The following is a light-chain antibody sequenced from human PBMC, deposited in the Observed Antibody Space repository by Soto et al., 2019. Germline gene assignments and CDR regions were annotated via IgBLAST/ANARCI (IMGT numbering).Light chain of an antibody. J-gene: IGKJ1*01. V-gene: IGKV3-20*01. CDR3: QQYGYSFWT. CDR2: GAS. CDR1: QSVSSSY. Sequence: EIVLTQSPGTLSLSPGERATLSCRASQSVSSSYLAWYQQKPGQAPRLLIYGASSRATGIPDRFSGSGSGTDYTLTISRLEPEDSAVYYCQQYGYSFWTFGQGTKVDI.